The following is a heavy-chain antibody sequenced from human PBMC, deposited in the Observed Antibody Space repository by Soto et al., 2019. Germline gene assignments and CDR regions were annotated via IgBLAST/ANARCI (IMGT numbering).Heavy chain of an antibody. CDR1: GFTFSSYG. J-gene: IGHJ4*02. Sequence: PGGSLRLSCAASGFTFSSYGMHWVRQAPGKGLEWVAVIWYDGSNKYYADSVKGRFTISRDNSKNTLYLQMNSLRAEDTAVYYCARGPGMIAAAGTDYFDYWGQGTLVTVSS. D-gene: IGHD6-13*01. CDR2: IWYDGSNK. CDR3: ARGPGMIAAAGTDYFDY. V-gene: IGHV3-33*01.